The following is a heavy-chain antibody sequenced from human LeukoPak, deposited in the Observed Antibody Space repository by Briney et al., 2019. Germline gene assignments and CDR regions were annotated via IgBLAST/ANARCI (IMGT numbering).Heavy chain of an antibody. CDR2: IYTSGST. J-gene: IGHJ4*02. Sequence: PSETLSLTCTVSGGSISSGSYYWSWIRQPAGKGLEWIGRIYTSGSTNYNPSLKSRVTISVDTSKNQFSLKLSSVTAADTAVYYGARAQQLTYFDYWGQGTLVTVSS. V-gene: IGHV4-61*02. D-gene: IGHD6-13*01. CDR1: GGSISSGSYY. CDR3: ARAQQLTYFDY.